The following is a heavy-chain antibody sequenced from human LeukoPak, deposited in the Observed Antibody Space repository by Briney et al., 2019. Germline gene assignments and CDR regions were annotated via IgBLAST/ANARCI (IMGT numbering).Heavy chain of an antibody. CDR1: GFTFSSYI. J-gene: IGHJ4*02. D-gene: IGHD3-16*01. CDR2: IISSSSYI. Sequence: GGSLRLSCAASGFTFSSYIMNWVRQAPGKRLEWVSSIISSSSYIYYADSVKGRFTISRDNAKNSLYLQMNSLRAEDTAVYYCARDRSGHPGGYYFDYWGQGTLVTVSS. CDR3: ARDRSGHPGGYYFDY. V-gene: IGHV3-21*01.